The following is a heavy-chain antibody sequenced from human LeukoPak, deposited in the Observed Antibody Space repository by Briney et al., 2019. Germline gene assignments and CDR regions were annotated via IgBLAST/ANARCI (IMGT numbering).Heavy chain of an antibody. J-gene: IGHJ6*03. CDR1: GFTFSSYW. CDR2: INSDGSST. V-gene: IGHV3-74*01. CDR3: AKGVSYGYYYMDV. D-gene: IGHD4-17*01. Sequence: GGSLRLSCAASGFTFSSYWMHWVRQAPGKGLVWVSRINSDGSSTSYADSVKGRFTISRDNAKNTLYLQMNSLRAEDTAVYYCAKGVSYGYYYMDVWGKGTTVTVSS.